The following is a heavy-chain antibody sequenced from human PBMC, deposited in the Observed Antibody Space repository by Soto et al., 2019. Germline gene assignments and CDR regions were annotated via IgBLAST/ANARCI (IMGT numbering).Heavy chain of an antibody. CDR3: AGGRDTAMAYYYGMDV. V-gene: IGHV1-69*12. Sequence: QVQLVQSGAEVKKPGSSVKVSCKASGGTFSSYAISWVRQAPGQGLEWMGGIIPIFGTANYAQKFQGRVTITADESTSTAYMELSRLRSADTAVYYCAGGRDTAMAYYYGMDVWGQGTTVTVSS. CDR1: GGTFSSYA. D-gene: IGHD5-18*01. J-gene: IGHJ6*02. CDR2: IIPIFGTA.